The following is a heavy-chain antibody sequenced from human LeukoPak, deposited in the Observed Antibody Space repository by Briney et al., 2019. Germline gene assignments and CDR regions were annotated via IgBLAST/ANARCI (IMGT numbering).Heavy chain of an antibody. V-gene: IGHV1-2*02. CDR1: GYTFTGYY. J-gene: IGHJ4*02. Sequence: GASVKVSCKASGYTFTGYYMHWVRQAPGQGLEWMGWINPNSGGTNYAQKFQGRVTMTRDTSISTAYMELSRLRSDDTAVYYCARVPVGATTFGEYYFDYWGQGTLVTVSS. D-gene: IGHD1-26*01. CDR2: INPNSGGT. CDR3: ARVPVGATTFGEYYFDY.